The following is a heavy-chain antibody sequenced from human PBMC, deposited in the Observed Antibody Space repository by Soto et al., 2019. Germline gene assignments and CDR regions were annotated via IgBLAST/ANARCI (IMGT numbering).Heavy chain of an antibody. CDR3: ARQSSLSDMSLNFDY. CDR2: IHPGDSDT. J-gene: IGHJ4*02. Sequence: XESLKISCEGSGYRFSSSWLGWVRQMPGKGLEWMGIIHPGDSDTRYSPSFQGQVTISVDKSINTAYLQWSSLKASDTAMYYCARQSSLSDMSLNFDYWGRGTLVTVSS. D-gene: IGHD2-15*01. CDR1: GYRFSSSW. V-gene: IGHV5-51*01.